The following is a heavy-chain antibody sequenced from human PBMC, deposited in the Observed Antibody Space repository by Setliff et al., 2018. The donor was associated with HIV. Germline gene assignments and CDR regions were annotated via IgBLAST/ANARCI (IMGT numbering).Heavy chain of an antibody. V-gene: IGHV4-39*01. D-gene: IGHD3-22*01. CDR3: ASRVYYYDSNNFLREEGFDP. J-gene: IGHJ5*02. CDR1: GGSASNSRYY. CDR2: IYYNEKT. Sequence: PSETLSLTCTASGGSASNSRYYWAWIRQPPGKGLEYIGSIYYNEKTYYSPSLKSRVTISIDTSKNQFSLNRTSVTAADSAVYYCASRVYYYDSNNFLREEGFDPWGQGTLVTVSS.